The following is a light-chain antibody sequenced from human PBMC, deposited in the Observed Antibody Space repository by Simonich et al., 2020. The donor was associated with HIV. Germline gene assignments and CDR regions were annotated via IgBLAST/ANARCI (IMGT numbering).Light chain of an antibody. CDR2: DVR. Sequence: QSALTQPASVSGSPGQSITISCTGTSSDVGGYNYVSWYQQHPGKAPKLIISDVRKRPSGVSTRFSGSKSGNTASLTISGLQADDESDYYCCSYTGSSTWVFGGGTKLTVL. CDR1: SSDVGGYNY. V-gene: IGLV2-14*01. J-gene: IGLJ3*02. CDR3: CSYTGSSTWV.